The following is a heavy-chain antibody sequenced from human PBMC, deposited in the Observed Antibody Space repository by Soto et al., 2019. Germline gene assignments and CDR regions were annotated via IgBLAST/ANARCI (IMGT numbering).Heavy chain of an antibody. Sequence: QVHLVESGGGVVQPGTSRRLSCAASGFPFSSYGMHWVRQAPGKGLEWVAVISYDGRNKDYADSVKGRFTISRDNSKSTLDLQMNNLGEEDTAVYYCARVSSGWYWGPLYWGHGTLLTVSS. CDR2: ISYDGRNK. CDR1: GFPFSSYG. J-gene: IGHJ4*01. D-gene: IGHD6-19*01. CDR3: ARVSSGWYWGPLY. V-gene: IGHV3-30*03.